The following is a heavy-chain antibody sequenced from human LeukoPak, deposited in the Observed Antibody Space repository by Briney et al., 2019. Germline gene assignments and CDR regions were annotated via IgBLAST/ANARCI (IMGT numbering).Heavy chain of an antibody. J-gene: IGHJ4*02. V-gene: IGHV1-18*01. CDR1: GYTFTIYG. CDR3: ARNDSSAYDY. Sequence: GASVNVSFTASGYTFTIYGISWVRQAPGQGLEWMGWISAYNGYTKSAQNLQGRVTMTTDTSTSTAYMELRSLRSDDTAVYYCARNDSSAYDYWGQGTLVTVSS. CDR2: ISAYNGYT. D-gene: IGHD2-15*01.